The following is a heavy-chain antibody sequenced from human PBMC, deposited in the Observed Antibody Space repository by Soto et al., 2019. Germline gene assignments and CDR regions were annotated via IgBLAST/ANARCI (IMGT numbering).Heavy chain of an antibody. CDR1: GFTFSSYA. Sequence: GGSLRLSCAASGFTFSSYAMSWVRQAPGKGLEWVSAISGSGGSTYYADSVKGRFTISRDNSKNTLYLQMNSLRAEDTAVYYCAKDHEQWLVVPVPYFDYWGQGTLVTVSS. CDR3: AKDHEQWLVVPVPYFDY. D-gene: IGHD6-19*01. CDR2: ISGSGGST. J-gene: IGHJ4*02. V-gene: IGHV3-23*01.